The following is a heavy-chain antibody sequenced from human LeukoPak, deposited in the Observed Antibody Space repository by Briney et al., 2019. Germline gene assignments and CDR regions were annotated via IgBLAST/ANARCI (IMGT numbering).Heavy chain of an antibody. Sequence: GASVKVSCKASGYTFDNFYIHWVRQAPGQGPEWMGWINGNDVSTQYAKKFQGRVTMTRVTAISTVSMDLSGLRPDDTAIYYCARDQGSTYNQLDYWGQGTLVTVSS. CDR1: GYTFDNFY. J-gene: IGHJ4*02. CDR3: ARDQGSTYNQLDY. CDR2: INGNDVST. D-gene: IGHD1-14*01. V-gene: IGHV1-2*02.